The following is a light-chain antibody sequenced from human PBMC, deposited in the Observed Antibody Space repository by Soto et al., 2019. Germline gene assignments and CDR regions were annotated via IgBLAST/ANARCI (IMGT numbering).Light chain of an antibody. CDR3: SSYSSSGTLYV. CDR2: DVN. J-gene: IGLJ1*01. CDR1: SSDVGGYNY. V-gene: IGLV2-14*01. Sequence: QSALTQPASVSGSPGQSITISCTGTSSDVGGYNYVSWYQHHPGKAPKLMIYDVNNRPSGISNRFFGSKSGNTASLTISRRQTEDESDYYCSSYSSSGTLYVFGTGTKVTVL.